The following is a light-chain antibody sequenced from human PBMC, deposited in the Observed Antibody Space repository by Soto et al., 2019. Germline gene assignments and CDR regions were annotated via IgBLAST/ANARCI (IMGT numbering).Light chain of an antibody. CDR3: QQYGSSPRT. J-gene: IGKJ1*01. CDR2: GAS. V-gene: IGKV3-20*01. Sequence: EIVFTQFPDTLSLSPGERATLSCRASQSVSSSSLAWYQHKRGQAPRLLIHGASSRATGIPDRFSGSGSGTDFTLTISRLEPEDFAVYYCQQYGSSPRTFGQGTKVDIK. CDR1: QSVSSSS.